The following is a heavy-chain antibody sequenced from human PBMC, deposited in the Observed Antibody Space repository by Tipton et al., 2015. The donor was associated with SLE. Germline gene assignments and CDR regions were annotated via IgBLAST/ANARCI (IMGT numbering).Heavy chain of an antibody. Sequence: TLSLTCTVSGYSISSDYYWGWIRQPPGKGLEWIGSVYHSGSTYNNPSLKSRVTISVDTSKNQFSLKLNSVTAADTAVYYCARRHYSGPFDSWGQGTLVTVSS. CDR1: GYSISSDYY. V-gene: IGHV4-38-2*02. J-gene: IGHJ4*02. CDR2: VYHSGST. D-gene: IGHD5-12*01. CDR3: ARRHYSGPFDS.